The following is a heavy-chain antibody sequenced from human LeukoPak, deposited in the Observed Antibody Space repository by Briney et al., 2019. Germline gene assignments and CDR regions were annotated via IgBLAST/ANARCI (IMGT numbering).Heavy chain of an antibody. CDR2: IKQDGSEK. CDR3: ARGHTRNYYYMDV. Sequence: PGGSLRLSCSASGFTFDDYGMTWVRQAPGKGLEWVANIKQDGSEKYYVDSVKGRFTISRDNAKNSLYLQMNSLRAEDTAVYYCARGHTRNYYYMDVWGKGTTVTVSS. CDR1: GFTFDDYG. V-gene: IGHV3-7*04. J-gene: IGHJ6*03.